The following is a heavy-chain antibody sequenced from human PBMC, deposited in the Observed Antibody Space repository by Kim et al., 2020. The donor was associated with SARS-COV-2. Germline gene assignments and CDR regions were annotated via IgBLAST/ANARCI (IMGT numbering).Heavy chain of an antibody. CDR1: GFTVSSNY. D-gene: IGHD4-17*01. Sequence: GGSLRLSCAASGFTVSSNYMSWVRQAPGKGLEWVSVIYSGGSTYYADSVKGRFTISRDNSKNTLCLQMNSLRAEDTAVYYCARGINDYGDWYFQHWGQGTLVTVSS. J-gene: IGHJ1*01. V-gene: IGHV3-53*01. CDR2: IYSGGST. CDR3: ARGINDYGDWYFQH.